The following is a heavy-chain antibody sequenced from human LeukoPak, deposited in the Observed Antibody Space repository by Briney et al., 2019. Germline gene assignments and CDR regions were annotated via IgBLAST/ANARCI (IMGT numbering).Heavy chain of an antibody. J-gene: IGHJ4*02. Sequence: GASVKVSCKASGYTFTSYGISWVRQAPGQGLEWMGWSSAYNGNTNYGQKLQGRVTMTTDTSTSTAYMELRSLRSEDTAVYYCATDSRLGSFDYWGQGTLVTVSS. D-gene: IGHD6-25*01. CDR2: SSAYNGNT. CDR3: ATDSRLGSFDY. CDR1: GYTFTSYG. V-gene: IGHV1-18*01.